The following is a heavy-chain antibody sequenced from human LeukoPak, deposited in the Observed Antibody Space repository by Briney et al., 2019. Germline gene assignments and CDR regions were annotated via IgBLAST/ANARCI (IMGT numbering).Heavy chain of an antibody. Sequence: ESGPTLVDPTQTLTLTCTFSGFSLTTRGVGVAWIRNTPGGALDSLALVHWNEDKQYNPSLMSRLTVSKDTSRNQAVLTVSNMGREDTATYYCAHRDYHGSSWFDCWGQGSLVGVS. CDR1: GFSLTTRGVG. CDR2: VHWNEDK. D-gene: IGHD6-13*01. J-gene: IGHJ4*02. CDR3: AHRDYHGSSWFDC. V-gene: IGHV2-5*01.